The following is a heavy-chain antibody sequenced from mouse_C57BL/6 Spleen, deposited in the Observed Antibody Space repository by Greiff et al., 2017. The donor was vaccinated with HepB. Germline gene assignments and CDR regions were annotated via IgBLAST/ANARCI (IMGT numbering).Heavy chain of an antibody. CDR1: GYTFTSYW. V-gene: IGHV1-52*01. D-gene: IGHD2-4*01. CDR2: IDPSDSET. J-gene: IGHJ2*01. CDR3: ARSDYDPYYFDY. Sequence: QVHVKQPGAELVRPGSSVKLSCKASGYTFTSYWMHWVKQRPIQGLEWIGNIDPSDSETHYNQKFKDKATLTVDKSSSTAYMQLSSLTSEDSAVYYCARSDYDPYYFDYWGQGTTLTVSS.